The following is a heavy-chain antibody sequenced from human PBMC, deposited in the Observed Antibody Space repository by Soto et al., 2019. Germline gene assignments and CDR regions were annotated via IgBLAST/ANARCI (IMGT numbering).Heavy chain of an antibody. CDR2: IYYSGST. D-gene: IGHD3-22*01. V-gene: IGHV4-30-4*08. CDR3: ARATYYSDTGGSPPLDY. Sequence: SETLSLTCTVSGVSISSSSYYWGWIRQPPGKGLEWIGYIYYSGSTNYNPSLKSRVTISVDTSKNQFSLKLRSVTAADTAVYYCARATYYSDTGGSPPLDYWGQGTLVTVS. CDR1: GVSISSSSYY. J-gene: IGHJ4*02.